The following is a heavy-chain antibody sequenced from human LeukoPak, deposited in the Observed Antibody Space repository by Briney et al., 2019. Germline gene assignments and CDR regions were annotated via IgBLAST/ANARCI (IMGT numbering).Heavy chain of an antibody. V-gene: IGHV3-23*01. CDR3: AKDPRIQLWLLRYNWFDP. Sequence: PGGSLRLSCAASGFTFSSYSMNWVRQAPGKGLEWVSAISGSGGSTYYADSVKGRFTISRDNSKNTLYLQMNSLRAEDTAVYYCAKDPRIQLWLLRYNWFDPWGQGTLVTVSS. D-gene: IGHD5-18*01. CDR1: GFTFSSYS. J-gene: IGHJ5*02. CDR2: ISGSGGST.